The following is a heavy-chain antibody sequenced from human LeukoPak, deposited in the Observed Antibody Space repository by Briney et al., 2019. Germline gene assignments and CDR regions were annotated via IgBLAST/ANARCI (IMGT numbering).Heavy chain of an antibody. CDR1: GGSFSGYY. D-gene: IGHD3-9*01. Sequence: SETLSLTCAVYGGSFSGYYWSWIRQPPGKGLEWIGYIYYSGSTNYNPSLKSRVTISVDTSKNQFSLKLSSVTAADTAVYYCARTYYDILTGYDLSSYYYYYYMDVWGKGTTVTISS. V-gene: IGHV4-59*01. CDR2: IYYSGST. J-gene: IGHJ6*03. CDR3: ARTYYDILTGYDLSSYYYYYYMDV.